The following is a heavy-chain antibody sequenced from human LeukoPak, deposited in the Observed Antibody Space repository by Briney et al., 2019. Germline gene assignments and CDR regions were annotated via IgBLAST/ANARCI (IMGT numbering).Heavy chain of an antibody. Sequence: GGSLRLSCAASGFTFSSYGMHWVRQAPGKGLEWVSVISYDGRNKYYADSVKGRFTISRDNSKNTLFLQMNSLRAEDTAVYSCAGSYYNAYFNYWGQGTLVTVSP. CDR1: GFTFSSYG. J-gene: IGHJ4*02. CDR3: AGSYYNAYFNY. CDR2: ISYDGRNK. V-gene: IGHV3-30*03. D-gene: IGHD3-10*01.